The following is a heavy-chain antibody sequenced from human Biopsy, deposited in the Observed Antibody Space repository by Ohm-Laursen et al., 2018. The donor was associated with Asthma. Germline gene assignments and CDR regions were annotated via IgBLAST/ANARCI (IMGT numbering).Heavy chain of an antibody. V-gene: IGHV3-30*04. D-gene: IGHD2-21*02. Sequence: SSLRLSCAASGLTFDNYTMHWVRQAPGKGLEWVTIISYDGRNTYYADSVEGRFTISRDNSKITLFLQMSSLRPEDTAVYYCARGGLHYYEYYGMDVWGQGTTVTVSS. J-gene: IGHJ6*02. CDR2: ISYDGRNT. CDR3: ARGGLHYYEYYGMDV. CDR1: GLTFDNYT.